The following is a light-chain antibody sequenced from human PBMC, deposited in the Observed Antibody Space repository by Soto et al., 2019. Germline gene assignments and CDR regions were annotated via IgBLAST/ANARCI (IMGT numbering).Light chain of an antibody. CDR3: QQYGISGT. CDR2: GAS. J-gene: IGKJ1*01. CDR1: QSVSSSY. Sequence: EIVLTHSPGTLSLSPGERASLSCRASQSVSSSYLAWYQQKPGQAPRLLIYGASNRATGIPDRFSGSGSGTDFTLTISRLEPEDFAVYYCQQYGISGTFGQGTKVDIK. V-gene: IGKV3-20*01.